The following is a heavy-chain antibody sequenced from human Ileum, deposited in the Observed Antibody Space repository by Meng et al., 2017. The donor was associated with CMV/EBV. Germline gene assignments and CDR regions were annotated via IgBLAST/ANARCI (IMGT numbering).Heavy chain of an antibody. J-gene: IGHJ4*02. CDR1: GGSVTSHW. Sequence: QVTLTGSGPGLVKPSETLSLTVTVSGGSVTSHWWSWIRQSAGKGLEWIGRIYITGRTNYNPSLKSRVTLSIDKSKDQFSLRLNSVTAADTAVYYCTRDLLVAAAAVFDSWGQGTLVTVSS. D-gene: IGHD6-13*01. V-gene: IGHV4-4*07. CDR2: IYITGRT. CDR3: TRDLLVAAAAVFDS.